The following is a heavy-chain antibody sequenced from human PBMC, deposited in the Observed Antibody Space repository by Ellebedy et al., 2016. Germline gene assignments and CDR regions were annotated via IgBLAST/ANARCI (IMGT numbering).Heavy chain of an antibody. J-gene: IGHJ4*02. CDR2: IWYDGSNK. D-gene: IGHD1-26*01. Sequence: GGSLRLSXAASGFTFSSYGMHWVRQAPGKGLEWVAVIWYDGSNKYYADSVKGRFTISRDNSKNSLYLQMNSLRAEDTAVYYCAREGVGATSRADFDYWGQGTLVTVSS. V-gene: IGHV3-33*08. CDR3: AREGVGATSRADFDY. CDR1: GFTFSSYG.